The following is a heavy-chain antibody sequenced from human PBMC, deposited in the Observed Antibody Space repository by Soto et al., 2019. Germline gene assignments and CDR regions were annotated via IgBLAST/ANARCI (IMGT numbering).Heavy chain of an antibody. CDR2: ISTFNGNA. D-gene: IGHD6-19*01. J-gene: IGHJ5*02. V-gene: IGHV1-18*04. CDR3: ARLQGYSSGWYTT. Sequence: QVQLVQSGPEVKKPGASVKVSCKTSGYTFSSHGISWVRQAPGLGLECMGWISTFNGNAHYAESLQDRVTMTIDTSTSTAYLELTSLTSDDTGVYFCARLQGYSSGWYTTWGQGTLVTVS. CDR1: GYTFSSHG.